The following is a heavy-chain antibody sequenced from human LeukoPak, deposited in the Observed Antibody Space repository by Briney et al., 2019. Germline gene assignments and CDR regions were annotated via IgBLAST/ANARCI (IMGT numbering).Heavy chain of an antibody. CDR2: IYPGDSDT. J-gene: IGHJ3*02. Sequence: GESLKISCKGSGYSFTSYWIGWVRQMPGKGLEGMGIIYPGDSDTRYSPSFQGQVTTSADKSIRTAYLQWSRLKASDTAMYYCARRGYCSSTSCYDGDIWGQGTMVTVSS. CDR3: ARRGYCSSTSCYDGDI. D-gene: IGHD2-2*03. V-gene: IGHV5-51*01. CDR1: GYSFTSYW.